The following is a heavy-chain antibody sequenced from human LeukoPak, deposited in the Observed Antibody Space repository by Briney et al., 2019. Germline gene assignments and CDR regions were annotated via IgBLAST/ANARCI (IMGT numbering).Heavy chain of an antibody. CDR2: FDPEDGET. CDR3: ATHVWGSYRNVDY. V-gene: IGHV1-24*01. CDR1: GYTLTELS. D-gene: IGHD3-16*02. Sequence: ASVKVSCKVSGYTLTELSMHWVRQAPGKGLEWVGGFDPEDGETIYAQKFQGRVTMTEDTSTDTAYMELSSLRSEDTAVYYCATHVWGSYRNVDYWGQGTLVTVSS. J-gene: IGHJ4*02.